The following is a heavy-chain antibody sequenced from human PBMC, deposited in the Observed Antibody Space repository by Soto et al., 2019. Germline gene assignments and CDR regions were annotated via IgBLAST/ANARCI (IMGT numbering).Heavy chain of an antibody. CDR1: GFTFSNAW. V-gene: IGHV3-15*01. CDR2: IKSITDGGTT. Sequence: EVQLVESGGGLVKPGGSLRLSCAASGFTFSNAWMSWVRQAPGKGLEWVGRIKSITDGGTTDYAAPVKGRFTISRDDSKNTLYLQMNSLKTEDTAVYYCTTDMGYCSGGSCYLFDYWGQGTLVTVSS. D-gene: IGHD2-15*01. J-gene: IGHJ4*02. CDR3: TTDMGYCSGGSCYLFDY.